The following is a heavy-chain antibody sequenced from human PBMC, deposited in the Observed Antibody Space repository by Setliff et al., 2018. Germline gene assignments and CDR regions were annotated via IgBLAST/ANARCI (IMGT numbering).Heavy chain of an antibody. CDR1: GFTFTDYW. CDR3: VRDVSRWLQFLGSFDQ. CDR2: IKSDGRGA. D-gene: IGHD5-12*01. Sequence: GGSLRLSCAASGFTFTDYWMHWVRQAPGKGLMWVSRIKSDGRGASYADSVRGRFTISRDNAKNTLYLQMNSLRGEDTAVYYCVRDVSRWLQFLGSFDQWGQGTLVTVSS. J-gene: IGHJ4*02. V-gene: IGHV3-74*01.